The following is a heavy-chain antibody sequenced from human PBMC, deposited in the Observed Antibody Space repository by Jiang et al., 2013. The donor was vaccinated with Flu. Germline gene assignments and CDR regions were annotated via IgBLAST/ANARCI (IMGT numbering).Heavy chain of an antibody. CDR3: ARQHGDYVWDYFDY. J-gene: IGHJ4*02. V-gene: IGHV4-39*01. Sequence: SGPGLVKPSETLSLTCTVSGGSISSSSYYWGWIRQLPGKGLEWIGSIYYSGSTYYNPSLKSRVTISVDTSKNQFSLKLSSVTAADTAVYYCARQHGDYVWDYFDYWGQGTLVTVSS. CDR1: GGSISSSSYY. CDR2: IYYSGST. D-gene: IGHD4-17*01.